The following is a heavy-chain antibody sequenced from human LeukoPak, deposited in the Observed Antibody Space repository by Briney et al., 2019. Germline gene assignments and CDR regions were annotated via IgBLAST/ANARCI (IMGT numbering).Heavy chain of an antibody. V-gene: IGHV4-4*07. D-gene: IGHD3-22*01. CDR1: GGSISSYY. CDR3: ARDKFPEWDYYDSSGYHDALDI. Sequence: SETLSLTCTVSGGSISSYYWSWIRQPAGKGLEWIGRIYTSGSTNYNPSLKSRVTMSVDTSKNQFSLKLSSAAAADTAVYYCARDKFPEWDYYDSSGYHDALDIWGQGTMVTVSS. CDR2: IYTSGST. J-gene: IGHJ3*02.